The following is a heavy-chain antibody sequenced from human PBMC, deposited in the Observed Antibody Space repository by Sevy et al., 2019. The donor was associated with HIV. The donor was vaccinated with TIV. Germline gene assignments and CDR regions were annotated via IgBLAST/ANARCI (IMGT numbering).Heavy chain of an antibody. J-gene: IGHJ4*02. V-gene: IGHV4-34*01. CDR1: GGSFSGYH. CDR3: ARVASQDIVATNSIDY. Sequence: SETLSLTCAVYGGSFSGYHWSWIRQPPGKGLEWIGEINHSGSTNYNPSLKSRVTISVDTSKNQFSLKLSSVTAADTAVYYCARVASQDIVATNSIDYWGQGTLVTVSS. D-gene: IGHD5-12*01. CDR2: INHSGST.